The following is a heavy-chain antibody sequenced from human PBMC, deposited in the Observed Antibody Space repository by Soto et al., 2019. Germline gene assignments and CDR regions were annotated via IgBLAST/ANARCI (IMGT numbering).Heavy chain of an antibody. CDR2: IKSKTDGGTT. CDR1: GFTFSNAW. D-gene: IGHD2-15*01. CDR3: TRLPPARRGYCSGGSCYPFDY. J-gene: IGHJ4*02. V-gene: IGHV3-15*07. Sequence: GGSLRLSCAASGFTFSNAWMNWVRQAPGKGLEWAGRIKSKTDGGTTDYAAPVKGRFTISRDDSKNTLYLQMNSLKTEDTATYYCTRLPPARRGYCSGGSCYPFDYWDQGT.